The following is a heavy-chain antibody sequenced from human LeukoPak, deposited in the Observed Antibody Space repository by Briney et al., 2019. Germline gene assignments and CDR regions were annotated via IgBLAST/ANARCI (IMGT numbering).Heavy chain of an antibody. CDR1: GFTFSSYA. J-gene: IGHJ4*02. D-gene: IGHD3-22*01. CDR3: ARDRDGMIVVVNFDY. Sequence: PGGSLRLSCAASGFTFSSYAMSWVRQAPGKGLEWVANIKQDGSEKYYVDSVKGRFTISRDNSKNTLYLQMNSLRAEDTAVYYCARDRDGMIVVVNFDYWGQGTLVTVSS. CDR2: IKQDGSEK. V-gene: IGHV3-7*01.